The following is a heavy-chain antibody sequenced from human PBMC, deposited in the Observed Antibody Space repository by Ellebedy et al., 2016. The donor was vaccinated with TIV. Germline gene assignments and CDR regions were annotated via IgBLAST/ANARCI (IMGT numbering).Heavy chain of an antibody. Sequence: GGSLRLXXAASGFTFGSYGMHWVRQAPGKGLEWVAVIWYDGSNKYYADSVKGRFTISRDNAQNSLFLQMNSLRAEDTAVYYCARRYFDYWGQGTLVTVSS. J-gene: IGHJ4*02. CDR1: GFTFGSYG. CDR2: IWYDGSNK. CDR3: ARRYFDY. V-gene: IGHV3-33*03.